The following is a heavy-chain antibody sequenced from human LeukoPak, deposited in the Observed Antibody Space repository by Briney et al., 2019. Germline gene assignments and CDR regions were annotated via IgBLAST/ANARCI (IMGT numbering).Heavy chain of an antibody. D-gene: IGHD2-15*01. J-gene: IGHJ4*02. CDR1: GGSISSSSYY. CDR2: IYYSGST. V-gene: IGHV4-39*01. Sequence: SETLSLTCTVSGGSISSSSYYWGWIRQPPGKGLEWIGSIYYSGSTYYNPSLKSRVTISVDTSKNQFSLKLSSVTAADTAVYYCARRPLLEYCSGGSCSYYFDYWGREPWSPSPQ. CDR3: ARRPLLEYCSGGSCSYYFDY.